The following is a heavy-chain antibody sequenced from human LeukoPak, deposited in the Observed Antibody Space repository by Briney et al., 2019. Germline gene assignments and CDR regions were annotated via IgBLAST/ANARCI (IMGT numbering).Heavy chain of an antibody. CDR3: ARHIASSGTYTTLLDH. CDR1: GYSFSIYW. CDR2: IYPGDSDT. J-gene: IGHJ4*02. D-gene: IGHD1-26*01. Sequence: GESLKISCKASGYSFSIYWIGWVRQMPGKGLEWMGIIYPGDSDTRYCPSFQGQVTISADKSITTAYLHWSSLKASYTAMYYCARHIASSGTYTTLLDHWGQGTLVTVSS. V-gene: IGHV5-51*01.